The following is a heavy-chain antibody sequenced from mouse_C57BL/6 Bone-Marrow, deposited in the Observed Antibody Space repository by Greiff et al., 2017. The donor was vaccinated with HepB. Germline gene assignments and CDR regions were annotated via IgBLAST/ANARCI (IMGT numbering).Heavy chain of an antibody. CDR3: ARDQGYCGSLYAMDY. D-gene: IGHD1-1*01. CDR2: TFYSGIT. V-gene: IGHV3-3*01. CDR1: GFSINSDCY. J-gene: IGHJ4*01. Sequence: EVQRVESGPSLVRPSQTLSLTCTVTGFSINSDCYWIWIRQFPGNKLEYIGYTFYSGITYYNPSLESRTYITRDTSKNQFSLKLISVTTEDTATYYCARDQGYCGSLYAMDYWGQGTSVTVSS.